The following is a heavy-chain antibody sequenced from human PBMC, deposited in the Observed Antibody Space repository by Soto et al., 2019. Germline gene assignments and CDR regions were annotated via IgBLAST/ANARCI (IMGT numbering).Heavy chain of an antibody. V-gene: IGHV1-69*12. CDR3: ARHVPAAGYYYGMDV. D-gene: IGHD2-2*01. Sequence: QVQLVQSGAEVKKPGSSVKVSCKASGGTFSSYAISWVRQAPGQGLEWMGGIIPIFGTANYAQKFQGRVTITADESTSTPYMKLSSRKSDDTPAAYGARHVPAAGYYYGMDVWRQETMVTLSS. CDR1: GGTFSSYA. CDR2: IIPIFGTA. J-gene: IGHJ6*02.